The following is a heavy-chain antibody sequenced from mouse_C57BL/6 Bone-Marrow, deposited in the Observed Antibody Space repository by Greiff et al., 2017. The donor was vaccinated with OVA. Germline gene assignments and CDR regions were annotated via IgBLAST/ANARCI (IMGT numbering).Heavy chain of an antibody. J-gene: IGHJ2*01. V-gene: IGHV1-50*01. CDR2: IDPSDSYT. CDR1: GYTFTSYW. CDR3: AKDYGSSYLYYFDY. D-gene: IGHD1-1*01. Sequence: VQLQQPGAELVKPGASVKLSCKASGYTFTSYWMQWVKQRPGQGLEWIGEIDPSDSYTNYNQKFKGKATLTVDTSSSTAYMQLSSLTSEDSAVYYCAKDYGSSYLYYFDYWGQGTTLTVSS.